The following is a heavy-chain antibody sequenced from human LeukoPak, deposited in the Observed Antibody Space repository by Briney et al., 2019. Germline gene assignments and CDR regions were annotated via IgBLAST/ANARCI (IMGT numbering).Heavy chain of an antibody. CDR2: IYHSGST. D-gene: IGHD6-13*01. J-gene: IGHJ4*02. CDR1: GGSISSGDYY. V-gene: IGHV4-39*07. Sequence: SGTLSLTCTVSGGSISSGDYYWSWIRQPPGKGLEWIGEIYHSGSTNYNPSLKSRVTISVDKSKNQFSLKLSSVTAADTAVYYCARGGTIAAAYIDYWGQGTLVTVSS. CDR3: ARGGTIAAAYIDY.